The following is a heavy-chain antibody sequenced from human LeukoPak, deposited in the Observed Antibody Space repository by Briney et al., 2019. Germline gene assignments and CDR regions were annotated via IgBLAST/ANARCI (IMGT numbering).Heavy chain of an antibody. CDR2: ISGSGGST. CDR1: GFAFSSYA. J-gene: IGHJ6*03. Sequence: PGGSLRLSCAASGFAFSSYAMSWVRQAPGKGLEWVSAISGSGGSTYYADSVKGRFTISRDNSKNTLYLQMNSLRAEDTAVYYCAAKYYDFWSGYYINYYYYMDVWGKGTTVTVSS. CDR3: AAKYYDFWSGYYINYYYYMDV. D-gene: IGHD3-3*01. V-gene: IGHV3-23*01.